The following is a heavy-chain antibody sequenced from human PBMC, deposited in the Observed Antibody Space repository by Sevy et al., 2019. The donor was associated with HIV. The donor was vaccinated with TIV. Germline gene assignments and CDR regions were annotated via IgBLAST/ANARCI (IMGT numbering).Heavy chain of an antibody. Sequence: ASVKVSCKASGYTFTGYYMHWMRQAPGQGLEWMGWINPNSGGTNYAQKFQGRVTMTRDTSISTAYMELSRLRSDDTAVYYCARDVGRYCSSTSCSRYYYYGMDVWGQGTTVTVSS. CDR3: ARDVGRYCSSTSCSRYYYYGMDV. CDR1: GYTFTGYY. D-gene: IGHD2-2*01. V-gene: IGHV1-2*02. J-gene: IGHJ6*02. CDR2: INPNSGGT.